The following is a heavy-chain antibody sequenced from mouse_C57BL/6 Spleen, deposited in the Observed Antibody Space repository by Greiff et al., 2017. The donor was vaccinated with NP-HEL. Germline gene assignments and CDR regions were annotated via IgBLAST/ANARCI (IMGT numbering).Heavy chain of an antibody. CDR3: ARETYDYDEEYYYAMDY. CDR2: IHPNSGST. Sequence: QVQLQQPGAELVKPGASVKLSCKASGYTFTSYWMHWVKQRPGQGLEWIGMIHPNSGSTNYNEKFKSKATLTVDKSSSTAYMQLSSLTSEDSAVYYCARETYDYDEEYYYAMDYWGQGTSVTVSS. J-gene: IGHJ4*01. D-gene: IGHD2-4*01. V-gene: IGHV1-64*01. CDR1: GYTFTSYW.